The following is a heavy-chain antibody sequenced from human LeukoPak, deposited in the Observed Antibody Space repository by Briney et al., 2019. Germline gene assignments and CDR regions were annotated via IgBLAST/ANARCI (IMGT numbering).Heavy chain of an antibody. CDR3: ARDQYDTWSRRGNFDS. CDR2: ISYDGSNK. Sequence: GGSLRLSCAASGFTFSGYPIHWVRQAPGKRLEWVAVISYDGSNKYYADSVKGRFTISRDNTKNSLYLQMNSLRAEDTAVFYCARDQYDTWSRRGNFDSWGQGTLVIVSS. V-gene: IGHV3-30-3*01. CDR1: GFTFSGYP. J-gene: IGHJ4*02. D-gene: IGHD3-3*01.